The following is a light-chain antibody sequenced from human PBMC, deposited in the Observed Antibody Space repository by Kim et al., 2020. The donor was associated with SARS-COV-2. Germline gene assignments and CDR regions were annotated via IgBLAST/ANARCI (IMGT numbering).Light chain of an antibody. CDR2: AAS. CDR3: QQLNSYPLT. Sequence: ESVGDRVAITGRDSQGISSYLGWYQQKPGKAPKLLIYAASTLQSGVPSRFSGSGSGTDFTLTISSLQPEDFATYYCQQLNSYPLTFGGGTKVDIK. CDR1: QGISSY. J-gene: IGKJ4*01. V-gene: IGKV1-9*01.